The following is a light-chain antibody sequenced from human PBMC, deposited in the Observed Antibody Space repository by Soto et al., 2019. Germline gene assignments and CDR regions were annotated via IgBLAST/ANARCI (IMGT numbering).Light chain of an antibody. CDR3: QQRSNWPPWT. CDR2: DAS. J-gene: IGKJ1*01. V-gene: IGKV3-11*01. Sequence: EIVLTQSPATLSLSPGEIATLSCRSSQSVSSYLAWYQQKPGQAPRLLIYDASNRATGIPARFSGSGSGTDFPLTISSLEPEDFAVYYCQQRSNWPPWTFGQGTKVEIK. CDR1: QSVSSY.